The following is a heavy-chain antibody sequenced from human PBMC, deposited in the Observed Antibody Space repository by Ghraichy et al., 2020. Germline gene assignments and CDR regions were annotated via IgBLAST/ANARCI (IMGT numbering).Heavy chain of an antibody. D-gene: IGHD3-3*01. CDR2: INPSGGST. J-gene: IGHJ6*02. Sequence: ASVKVSCKASGYTFTSYYMHWVRQAPGQGLEWMGIINPSGGSTSYAQKFQGRVTMTRDTSTSTVYMELSSLRSEDTAVYYCARAPEYDFWSGYYYYYGMDVWGQGTTVTVSS. CDR1: GYTFTSYY. V-gene: IGHV1-46*01. CDR3: ARAPEYDFWSGYYYYYGMDV.